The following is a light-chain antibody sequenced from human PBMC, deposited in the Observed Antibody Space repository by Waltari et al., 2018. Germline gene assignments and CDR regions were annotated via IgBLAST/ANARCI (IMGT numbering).Light chain of an antibody. Sequence: QSALTQPASVSGSPGQSITISCTGTSNDVGVSVYVSWYQHLPGKAPKLIFYDVSGCPSGVSMRCAGSNSGNTASLTISGLQAEDEADYYCSSYTNTNTLVFGGGTKVTVL. CDR1: SNDVGVSVY. CDR2: DVS. CDR3: SSYTNTNTLV. V-gene: IGLV2-14*03. J-gene: IGLJ2*01.